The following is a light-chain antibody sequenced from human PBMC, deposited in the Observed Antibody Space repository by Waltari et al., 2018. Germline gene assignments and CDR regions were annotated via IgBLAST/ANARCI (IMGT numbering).Light chain of an antibody. CDR3: AAWDDSLSGRV. V-gene: IGLV1-47*01. Sequence: QSVLTQPPSASGTPGQGVIISCSGSNSNIGMHNLYWYQHLPGTDPKLLIYKNNQRPSGVPERFSGSKSGTSASLAISGLRSEDEADYYCAAWDDSLSGRVFGGGTKLTVL. J-gene: IGLJ3*02. CDR1: NSNIGMHN. CDR2: KNN.